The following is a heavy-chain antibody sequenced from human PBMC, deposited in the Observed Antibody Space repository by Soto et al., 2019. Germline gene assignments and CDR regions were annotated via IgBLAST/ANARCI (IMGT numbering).Heavy chain of an antibody. CDR3: ARDRGVGATCWFDP. V-gene: IGHV1-18*01. Sequence: APVKLSCKASGYTFTSYGISWVRHAPGQGLEWMGWISAYNGNTNYAQKLQGRVTMTTDTSTSTAYMELRSLRSDDTAVYYCARDRGVGATCWFDPWGQGTLVTVSS. J-gene: IGHJ5*02. CDR2: ISAYNGNT. D-gene: IGHD1-26*01. CDR1: GYTFTSYG.